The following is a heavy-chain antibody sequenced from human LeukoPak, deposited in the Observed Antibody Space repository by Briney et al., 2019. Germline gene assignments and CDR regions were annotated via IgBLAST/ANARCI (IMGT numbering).Heavy chain of an antibody. J-gene: IGHJ4*02. CDR1: GGSISSNSYY. Sequence: KSSETLSLTCAVSGGSISSNSYYWGWIRQPPGKGLEWIGSIYYSGSTYYNPSLKSRVTISVDTSKNQFSLKLSSVTAADTAVYYCATLTPDTAMVVYWGQGTLVTVSS. D-gene: IGHD5-18*01. CDR2: IYYSGST. V-gene: IGHV4-39*01. CDR3: ATLTPDTAMVVY.